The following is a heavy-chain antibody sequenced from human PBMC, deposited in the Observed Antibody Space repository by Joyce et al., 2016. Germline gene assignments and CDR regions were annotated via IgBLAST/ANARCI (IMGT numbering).Heavy chain of an antibody. Sequence: QVQVVQSGAEVKKPGASVKVSCKTSGYTFVDYGITWVRQAPGQGLEWVGCINTFNDRTNYAQKFRDRLTMTTDTSTNTVYMELRSLTSDDTALYYCVRGQMAAGDDFWGQGTLVIVSS. D-gene: IGHD5-24*01. CDR3: VRGQMAAGDDF. CDR2: INTFNDRT. J-gene: IGHJ4*02. CDR1: GYTFVDYG. V-gene: IGHV1-18*04.